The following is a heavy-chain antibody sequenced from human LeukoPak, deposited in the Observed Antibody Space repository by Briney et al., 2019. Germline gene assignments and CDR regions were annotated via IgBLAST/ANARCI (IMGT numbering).Heavy chain of an antibody. Sequence: TSQTLSLTCTVSGGSISSGSYYWSWIRQPAGKGLEWIGRIYTSGSTNYNPSLKSRVTISVDTSKNQFSLKLSSATAADTAVYYCARAHYDILTGYYYYMDVWGKGTTVTVSS. CDR2: IYTSGST. D-gene: IGHD3-9*01. CDR3: ARAHYDILTGYYYYMDV. J-gene: IGHJ6*03. CDR1: GGSISSGSYY. V-gene: IGHV4-61*02.